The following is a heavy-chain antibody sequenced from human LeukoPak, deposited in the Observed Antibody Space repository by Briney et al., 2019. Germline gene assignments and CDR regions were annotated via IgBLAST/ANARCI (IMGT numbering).Heavy chain of an antibody. J-gene: IGHJ4*02. Sequence: GGSLRLSCAASGFSFSNYDMHWVRQTTGKVLEWVSAIATAGDTHYPGSVKGRFTISRENAKNSLYLQMNSLRAGDTAVYYCARGHYDSSGYTFDYWGQGTLVTVSS. CDR1: GFSFSNYD. D-gene: IGHD3-22*01. V-gene: IGHV3-13*01. CDR3: ARGHYDSSGYTFDY. CDR2: IATAGDT.